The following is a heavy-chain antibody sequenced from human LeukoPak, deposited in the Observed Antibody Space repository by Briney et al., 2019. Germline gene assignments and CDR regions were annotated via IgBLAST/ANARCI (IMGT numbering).Heavy chain of an antibody. J-gene: IGHJ4*02. CDR1: GFTFSSYA. Sequence: VGSLRLSCAASGFTFSSYAMHWVRQAPGKGLEWVAVISYDGSNKYYADSVKGRFTISRDNAKNSLYLQMNSLRAEDTAVYYCARVSRDGYNFVFDYWGQGTLVTVSS. D-gene: IGHD5-24*01. CDR3: ARVSRDGYNFVFDY. CDR2: ISYDGSNK. V-gene: IGHV3-30*04.